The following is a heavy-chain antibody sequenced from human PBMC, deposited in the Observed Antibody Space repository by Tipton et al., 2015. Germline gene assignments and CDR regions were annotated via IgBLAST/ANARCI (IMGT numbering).Heavy chain of an antibody. D-gene: IGHD3-22*01. CDR3: ARLATIGYYYIFDY. J-gene: IGHJ4*02. V-gene: IGHV4-39*01. Sequence: LWSRVTISVDTSKNQFSLKLSSVTAADTAVYYCARLATIGYYYIFDYWGQGTLVTVSS.